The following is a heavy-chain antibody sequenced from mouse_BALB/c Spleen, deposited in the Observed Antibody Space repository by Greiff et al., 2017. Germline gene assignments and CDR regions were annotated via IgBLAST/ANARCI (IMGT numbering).Heavy chain of an antibody. D-gene: IGHD2-3*01. CDR2: ISNKANGYTT. CDR3: AREASTDGYYPDY. CDR1: GFTFTDYY. Sequence: EVQVVESGGGLVQPGGSLRLSCATSGFTFTDYYMSWVRQPPGKALEWLGFISNKANGYTTEYSASVQGRFTISRDNSQSILYLQMNTLRAEDSATYYCAREASTDGYYPDYWGQGTTLTVSS. J-gene: IGHJ2*01. V-gene: IGHV7-3*02.